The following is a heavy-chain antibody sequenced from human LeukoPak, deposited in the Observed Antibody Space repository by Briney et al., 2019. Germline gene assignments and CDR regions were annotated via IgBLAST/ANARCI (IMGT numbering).Heavy chain of an antibody. V-gene: IGHV3-23*01. Sequence: GGSLRLSCAASGFTFSSYSMSWVRQAPEKGLEWVSAINGSGGSTYYADSVKGRFTISRDNAKNTLYLQMTSLRAEDTAVYYCAKPGDYDSSGYFPRYYYYYMDVWGKGTTVTVSS. CDR2: INGSGGST. CDR1: GFTFSSYS. CDR3: AKPGDYDSSGYFPRYYYYYMDV. D-gene: IGHD3-22*01. J-gene: IGHJ6*03.